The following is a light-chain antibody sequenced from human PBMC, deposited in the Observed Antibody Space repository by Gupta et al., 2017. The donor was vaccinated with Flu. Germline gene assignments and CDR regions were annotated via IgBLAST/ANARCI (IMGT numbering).Light chain of an antibody. CDR1: QSVSGW. CDR2: KAS. V-gene: IGKV1-5*03. J-gene: IGKJ4*01. CDR3: QQYKTYPLS. Sequence: DIQMTQSPSTLSASVGDRVTITCRASQSVSGWLAWYQQKPGKAPKLLISKASSLESEVPSRFSGSGSETEFTLTISSLHPENFARYYCQQYKTYPLSFGGGTNVDFK.